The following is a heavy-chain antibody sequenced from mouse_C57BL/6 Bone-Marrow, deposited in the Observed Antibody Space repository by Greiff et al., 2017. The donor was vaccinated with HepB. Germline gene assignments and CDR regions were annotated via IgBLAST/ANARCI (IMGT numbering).Heavy chain of an antibody. J-gene: IGHJ2*01. CDR3: ARGYYGSLYYFDY. D-gene: IGHD1-1*01. Sequence: VKLQQSGAELARPGASVKMSCKASGYTFTSYTMHWVKQRPGQGLEWIGYINPSSGYTKYNQKFKDKATLTADKSSSTAYMQLSSLTSEDSAVYYCARGYYGSLYYFDYWGQGTTLTVSS. V-gene: IGHV1-4*01. CDR2: INPSSGYT. CDR1: GYTFTSYT.